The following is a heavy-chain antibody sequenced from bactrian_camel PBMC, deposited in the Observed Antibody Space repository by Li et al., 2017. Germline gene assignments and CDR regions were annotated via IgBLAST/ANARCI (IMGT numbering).Heavy chain of an antibody. CDR1: GFTFSSYF. V-gene: IGHV3-2*01. CDR2: IYLNGNT. Sequence: HVQLVESGGGLVQPGGSLSLSCVASGFTFSSYFMNWVRQAPGKGLEWVYTIYLNGNTVYADSVKGRFTCSRDNAKNALYLQMNSLKSEDAALYYCAKGLALDWGQGTQVTVS. CDR3: AKGLALD. J-gene: IGHJ4*01. D-gene: IGHD1*01.